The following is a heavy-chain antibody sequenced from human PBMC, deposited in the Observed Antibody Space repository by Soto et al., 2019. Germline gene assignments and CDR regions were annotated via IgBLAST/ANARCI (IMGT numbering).Heavy chain of an antibody. CDR3: AKMSGSYYLEYYYYGMDV. CDR2: ISGSGGST. CDR1: GFPFSSYA. D-gene: IGHD1-26*01. Sequence: GGSLRLSCAASGFPFSSYAMSWVRQAPGKGLEWVSAISGSGGSTYYADSVKGRFTISRDNSKNTLYLQMNSLRAEDTAVYYCAKMSGSYYLEYYYYGMDVWGQGTTVTVSS. J-gene: IGHJ6*02. V-gene: IGHV3-23*01.